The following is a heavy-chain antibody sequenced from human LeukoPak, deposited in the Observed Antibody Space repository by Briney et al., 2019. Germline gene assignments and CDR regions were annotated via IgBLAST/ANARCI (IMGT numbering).Heavy chain of an antibody. J-gene: IGHJ3*02. Sequence: GGSLRLSCAASGFTFNNYSMNWVRQAPGKGLEWVAVIWYDGSNKYYGDSVRGRFTISRDNSKNTLYLQMNSLRADDTAVYYCARGSGDAFDIWGQGTMVTVSS. CDR3: ARGSGDAFDI. CDR1: GFTFNNYS. V-gene: IGHV3-33*08. D-gene: IGHD3-10*01. CDR2: IWYDGSNK.